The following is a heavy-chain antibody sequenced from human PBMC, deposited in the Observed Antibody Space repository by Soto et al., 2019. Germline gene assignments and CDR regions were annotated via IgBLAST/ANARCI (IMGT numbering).Heavy chain of an antibody. CDR1: GYTFTNYA. J-gene: IGHJ6*02. V-gene: IGHV1-18*04. CDR2: ISAYSDRT. D-gene: IGHD3-22*01. CDR3: ARDRDSYYDNSDKYHYHYAMDV. Sequence: QVQLVQSGTEVKKPGASVKVSCKASGYTFTNYAISWVRQAPVQWLEWMGWISAYSDRTTYAQNLQGRVTMTTDTATSTAYMEVRRLRSDDTAVYYCARDRDSYYDNSDKYHYHYAMDVWGQGTTVTISS.